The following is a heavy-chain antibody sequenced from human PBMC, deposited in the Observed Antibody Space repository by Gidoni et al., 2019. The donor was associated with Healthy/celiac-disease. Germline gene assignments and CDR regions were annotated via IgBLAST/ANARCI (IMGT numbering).Heavy chain of an antibody. J-gene: IGHJ3*02. CDR3: ARGLPGIAAAGTGVAFDI. V-gene: IGHV1-69*02. CDR2: IIPILGIA. D-gene: IGHD6-13*01. CDR1: GGTFSSYT. Sequence: QVQLVQSGAEVKKPGSSVKVSCKASGGTFSSYTISWVRQAPGQGLEWMGRIIPILGIANYAQKFQGRVTITADKSTSTAYMELSSLRSEDTAVYYCARGLPGIAAAGTGVAFDIWGQGTMVTVSS.